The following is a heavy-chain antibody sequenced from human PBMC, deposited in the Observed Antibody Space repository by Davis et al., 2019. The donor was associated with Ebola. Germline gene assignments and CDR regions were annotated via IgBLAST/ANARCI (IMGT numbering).Heavy chain of an antibody. D-gene: IGHD3-22*01. CDR2: IIPSFGPA. CDR1: GYTFTSYG. V-gene: IGHV1-69*13. Sequence: SVKVSCKASGYTFTSYGISWVRQAPGQGLEWMGGIIPSFGPAHYAQKFQGRLTITADESTSTSYMELSSLRSEDTAVYYCATEGFSMIGVFDYWGQGTLVTVSS. CDR3: ATEGFSMIGVFDY. J-gene: IGHJ4*02.